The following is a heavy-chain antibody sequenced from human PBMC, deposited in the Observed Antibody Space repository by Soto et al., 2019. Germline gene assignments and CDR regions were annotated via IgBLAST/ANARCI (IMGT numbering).Heavy chain of an antibody. Sequence: PGGSLRLSCAASGFTFSSYAMSWVRQAPGKGLEWVSAISGSGGSTYYADSVKGRFTISRDNSKNTLYLQMNSLRAEDTAVYYCAKDITVAGTGRQYFDYWGQGTLVTVSS. CDR2: ISGSGGST. CDR3: AKDITVAGTGRQYFDY. J-gene: IGHJ4*02. CDR1: GFTFSSYA. D-gene: IGHD6-19*01. V-gene: IGHV3-23*01.